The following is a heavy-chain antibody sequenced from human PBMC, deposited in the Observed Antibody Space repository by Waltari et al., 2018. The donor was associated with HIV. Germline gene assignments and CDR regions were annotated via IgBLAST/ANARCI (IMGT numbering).Heavy chain of an antibody. CDR2: VFIMGST. CDR1: GGSMGDYY. CDR3: ARSRSGSYGYFDS. Sequence: QVQLQESGPRLVKPSGTLSLICSVSGGSMGDYYWSWIRQSPGKEMEWIGHVFIMGSTNYNPSLKSRLTISIDRSRSQISLKLASVTAADTGFYYCARSRSGSYGYFDSWGQGALVTVSS. V-gene: IGHV4-4*08. J-gene: IGHJ4*02. D-gene: IGHD1-26*01.